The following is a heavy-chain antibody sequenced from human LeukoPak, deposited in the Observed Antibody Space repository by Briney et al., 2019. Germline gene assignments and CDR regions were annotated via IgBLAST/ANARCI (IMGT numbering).Heavy chain of an antibody. V-gene: IGHV1-8*03. D-gene: IGHD3-3*01. Sequence: ASVKVSCKASGYTFTSYDINCVRQATGQGLEWMGWMNPNGGNTGYAQKFQGRVTITRNTSISTAYMELSSLRSEDTAVYYCARNYDFWSGYRSNWFDPWGQGTLVTVSS. CDR3: ARNYDFWSGYRSNWFDP. J-gene: IGHJ5*02. CDR1: GYTFTSYD. CDR2: MNPNGGNT.